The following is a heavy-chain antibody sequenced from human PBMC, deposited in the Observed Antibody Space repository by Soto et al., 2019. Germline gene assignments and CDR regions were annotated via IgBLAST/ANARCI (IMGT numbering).Heavy chain of an antibody. CDR3: ARDDSGYPSYFHY. CDR1: GFTFSSYE. D-gene: IGHD3-16*02. J-gene: IGHJ4*02. Sequence: EVQLVESGGGLVQPGGSLRLSCAASGFTFSSYEMNWVRQAPGKGLEWVSYISSGGSTIYYADSVRGRFTISRDNATNSLYLQMNSLRAEDTAVYYCARDDSGYPSYFHYWGQGTLVTVSS. V-gene: IGHV3-48*03. CDR2: ISSGGSTI.